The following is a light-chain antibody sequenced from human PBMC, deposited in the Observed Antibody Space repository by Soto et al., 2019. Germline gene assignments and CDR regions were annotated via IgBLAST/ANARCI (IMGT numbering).Light chain of an antibody. Sequence: EVLMTQSPATLSVSPGERVTLFCRASQRISNNLAWYQQKPGQAPRLLIYDASTRATGIPGRFSGSGSGTDFTLTISRLEPEDFAVYYCQQYGSFGQGTKVDIK. CDR2: DAS. V-gene: IGKV3-15*01. J-gene: IGKJ1*01. CDR3: QQYGS. CDR1: QRISNN.